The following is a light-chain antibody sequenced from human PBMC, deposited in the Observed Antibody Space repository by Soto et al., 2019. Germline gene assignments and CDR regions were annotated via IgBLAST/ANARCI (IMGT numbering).Light chain of an antibody. V-gene: IGLV1-47*02. CDR3: ATWDGSRNGVV. J-gene: IGLJ2*01. CDR2: NNN. CDR1: SSNIGSNY. Sequence: QAVVTQPPSASGTPGQRVTISCSGSSSNIGSNYVFWYQHFPGTAPKVLIYNNNQRPSGVPDRISGSKSGTSASLAISGLRSEDEAEYYCATWDGSRNGVVFGGGTKLTVL.